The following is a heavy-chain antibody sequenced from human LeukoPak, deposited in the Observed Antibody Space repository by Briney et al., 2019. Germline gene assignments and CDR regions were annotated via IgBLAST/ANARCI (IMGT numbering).Heavy chain of an antibody. V-gene: IGHV1-8*01. CDR3: ARAHSGSYYRGSLIY. CDR2: MNPNSGNT. CDR1: GYTFTSYD. D-gene: IGHD1-26*01. Sequence: GASVKVSCKASGYTFTSYDINWVRQATGRGLEWMGWMNPNSGNTGYAQKFQGRVTMTRNTSISTAYMELSSLRSEDTAVYYCARAHSGSYYRGSLIYWGQGTLVTVSS. J-gene: IGHJ4*02.